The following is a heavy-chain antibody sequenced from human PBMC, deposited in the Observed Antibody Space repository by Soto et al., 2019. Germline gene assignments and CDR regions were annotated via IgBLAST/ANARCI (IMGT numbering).Heavy chain of an antibody. V-gene: IGHV1-58*02. CDR3: AAASSTSGGYYGMDV. CDR1: GFTFTSSA. J-gene: IGHJ6*02. D-gene: IGHD2-2*01. CDR2: IVVGSGHT. Sequence: ASVKVSCKTPGFTFTSSAMQWVRQARGQRLEWIGWIVVGSGHTNYAQKFQERVTITRDMSTSTAYMELSSLRSEDTAVYYCAAASSTSGGYYGMDVWGQGTTVTVSS.